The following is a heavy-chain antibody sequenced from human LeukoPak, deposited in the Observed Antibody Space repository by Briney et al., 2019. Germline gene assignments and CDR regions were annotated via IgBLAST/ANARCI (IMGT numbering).Heavy chain of an antibody. Sequence: SETLSLTCSVSGGSISLSYYYWGWIRQPPGKGLEWIGSIYYSGSTYYNPSLKSRVTISVDTSKNQFSLKLSSVTAADTAVYYCARDLRGRYYDSSGYYYSRRDAFDIWGQGTMVTVSS. CDR3: ARDLRGRYYDSSGYYYSRRDAFDI. CDR1: GGSISLSYYY. D-gene: IGHD3-22*01. CDR2: IYYSGST. J-gene: IGHJ3*02. V-gene: IGHV4-39*07.